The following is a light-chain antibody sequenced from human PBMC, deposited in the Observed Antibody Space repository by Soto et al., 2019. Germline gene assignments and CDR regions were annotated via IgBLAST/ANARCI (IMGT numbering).Light chain of an antibody. Sequence: QSVLTQPPSASGTPGQRVTISCSGSSSNIGSNYVYWYQQLPGTAPKLLIYRNNQRPSGVADRFSGSKSGTSASLAISGLGSEDEADYYCAAWDDSLSGVVFGGGTKLTVL. CDR3: AAWDDSLSGVV. CDR1: SSNIGSNY. J-gene: IGLJ2*01. V-gene: IGLV1-47*01. CDR2: RNN.